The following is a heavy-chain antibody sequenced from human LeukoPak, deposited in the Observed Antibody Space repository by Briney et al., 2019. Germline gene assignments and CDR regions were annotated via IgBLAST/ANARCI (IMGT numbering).Heavy chain of an antibody. Sequence: GESLEISCKGSGYSFTSYWITWVRQMPGKGLEWMGMIDPSDSYTKYSPSFQGHVTISADKSISTAYLQWSSLKASDTAMYYCARQSIMENYFDYWGQGTLVTVSS. CDR1: GYSFTSYW. V-gene: IGHV5-10-1*01. D-gene: IGHD3-16*01. CDR3: ARQSIMENYFDY. J-gene: IGHJ4*02. CDR2: IDPSDSYT.